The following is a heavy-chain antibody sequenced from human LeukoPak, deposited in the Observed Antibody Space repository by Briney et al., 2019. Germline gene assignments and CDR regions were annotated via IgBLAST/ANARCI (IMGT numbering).Heavy chain of an antibody. CDR1: GFTFSSYG. V-gene: IGHV3-33*01. CDR2: IWYDGSNK. D-gene: IGHD5-18*01. Sequence: GGSLRHSCAASGFTFSSYGMHWARQAPGKGLEWVAVIWYDGSNKYYADSVKGRFTISRDNSKNTLYLQMNSLRAEDTAVYYCARDRGIQLWSPYFDYWGQGTLVTVSS. CDR3: ARDRGIQLWSPYFDY. J-gene: IGHJ4*02.